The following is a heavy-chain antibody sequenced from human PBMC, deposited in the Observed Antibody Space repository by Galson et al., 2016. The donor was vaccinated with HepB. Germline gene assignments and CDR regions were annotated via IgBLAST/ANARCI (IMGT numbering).Heavy chain of an antibody. D-gene: IGHD3-10*01. CDR3: AKDRSFANFYGSGTYYKK. CDR2: ISYDGSDT. J-gene: IGHJ4*02. V-gene: IGHV3-30*18. CDR1: GFTFENYG. Sequence: SLRLSCAASGFTFENYGMHWVRQAPGKGLEWVTVISYDGSDTYYADSVKGRFTVSRDNSKNTPYLQLNSLRTDDSAVYYCAKDRSFANFYGSGTYYKKWGQGTLVTVSS.